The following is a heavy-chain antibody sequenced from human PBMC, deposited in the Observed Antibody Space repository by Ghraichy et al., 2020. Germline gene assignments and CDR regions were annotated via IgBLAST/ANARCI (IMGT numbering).Heavy chain of an antibody. D-gene: IGHD2-15*01. J-gene: IGHJ5*02. CDR2: IYSGGST. Sequence: GGSLRLSCAASGFTVSSNYMSWVRQAPGKGLEWVSVIYSGGSTYYADSVKGRFTISRDNSKNTLYLQMNSLRAEDTAVYYCARDLRYCSGGSCYWWFDPWGQGTLVTVSS. V-gene: IGHV3-53*01. CDR3: ARDLRYCSGGSCYWWFDP. CDR1: GFTVSSNY.